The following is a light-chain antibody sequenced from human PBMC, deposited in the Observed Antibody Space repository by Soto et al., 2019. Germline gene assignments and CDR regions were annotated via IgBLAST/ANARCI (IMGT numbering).Light chain of an antibody. J-gene: IGKJ5*01. Sequence: EIVLTQSPGTLSLSPGERATLSCRAGQTVSSNYLAWYQQKPGRAPRLLIYGASSRATGIPDRFSGSGSGTDFTLTISRLEPEDFAVYYCQQYGNTLSITFGQGTQLEIK. CDR1: QTVSSNY. V-gene: IGKV3-20*01. CDR3: QQYGNTLSIT. CDR2: GAS.